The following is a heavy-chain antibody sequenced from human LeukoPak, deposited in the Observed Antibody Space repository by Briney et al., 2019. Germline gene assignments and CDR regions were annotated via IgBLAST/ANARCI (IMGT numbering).Heavy chain of an antibody. Sequence: GGSLRLSCAASGFTFSSYGMHWVRQAPGKGLEWVAVISYDGSNKYYADSVKGRLIISRDNSKNTLYLQMNSLRAEDTAVYYWAKDQRLLDYYGMDVWGQGTTVTVSS. V-gene: IGHV3-30*18. D-gene: IGHD6-25*01. CDR2: ISYDGSNK. CDR1: GFTFSSYG. J-gene: IGHJ6*02. CDR3: AKDQRLLDYYGMDV.